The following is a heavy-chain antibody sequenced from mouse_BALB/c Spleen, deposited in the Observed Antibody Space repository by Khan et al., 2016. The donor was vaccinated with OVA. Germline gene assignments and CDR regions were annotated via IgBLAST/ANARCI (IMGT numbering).Heavy chain of an antibody. V-gene: IGHV2-6-1*01. Sequence: QVQLKQSGPGLVAPSQSLSITCTISGFSLTDYGVHWVRQPPGKGLEWLVLMWSDGSTTYNSALKYRLTIITDNSKSQAFLKMNSLQTDDTAMYFSARQPCYQYTIIDYWGQGTSVTVSA. J-gene: IGHJ4*01. CDR3: ARQPCYQYTIIDY. D-gene: IGHD1-1*02. CDR2: MWSDGST. CDR1: GFSLTDYG.